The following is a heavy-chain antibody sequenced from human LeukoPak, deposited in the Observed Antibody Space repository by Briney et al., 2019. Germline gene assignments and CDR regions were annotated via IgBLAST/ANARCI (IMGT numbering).Heavy chain of an antibody. CDR3: ARDYYYDSSGSFYY. V-gene: IGHV3-7*01. Sequence: PGGSLRLSCAASGFTFSSYWMRCVRRAPGGGLEWVANIKQDGSEKYYVHSVKGRFTISRDNAKNSLDLQMNSLRAEDTAVYYCARDYYYDSSGSFYYWGQGTLVTLSP. CDR1: GFTFSSYW. J-gene: IGHJ4*02. D-gene: IGHD3-22*01. CDR2: IKQDGSEK.